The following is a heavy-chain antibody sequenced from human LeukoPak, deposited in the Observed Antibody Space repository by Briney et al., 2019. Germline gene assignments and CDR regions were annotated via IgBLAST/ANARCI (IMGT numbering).Heavy chain of an antibody. CDR1: GFTFSSYS. V-gene: IGHV3-21*01. J-gene: IGHJ3*02. CDR2: ISSSSSYI. CDR3: ARDRGWRIDTNAFDI. Sequence: GGSLRLSCAASGFTFSSYSMNWVRQAPGKGLEWVSSISSSSSYIYYADSVKGRFTISRDNAKNSLYLQMNSLRAEDTAVYYCARDRGWRIDTNAFDIWGQGTMVTVSS. D-gene: IGHD2-15*01.